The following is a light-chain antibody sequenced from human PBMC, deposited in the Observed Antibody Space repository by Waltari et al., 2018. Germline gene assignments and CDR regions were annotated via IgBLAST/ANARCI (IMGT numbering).Light chain of an antibody. CDR1: QTVSKY. CDR3: QHYRSLPAT. CDR2: AAS. Sequence: EVALTQSPGTLSLFQGERATLSCRASQTVSKYLAWYQQKPGQAPRLLIYAASTRATGIPDRFSGSGSGTDFSLIISRLGPEDFAVYYCQHYRSLPATFGQGTKVEIK. V-gene: IGKV3-20*01. J-gene: IGKJ1*01.